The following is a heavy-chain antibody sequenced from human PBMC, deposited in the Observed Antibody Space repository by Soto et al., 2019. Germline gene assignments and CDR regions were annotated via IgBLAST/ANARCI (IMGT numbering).Heavy chain of an antibody. CDR1: GLTFRGDA. CDR2: VSGSGEMT. Sequence: GGSLRLSCAASGLTFRGDAMSWVRQAPGKGLEWVSSVSGSGEMTHYAESVKGRFTISRDNSKDTLFLQMESLRAEDTAVYYCARSEMTYNWNDWGQGTRVTVSS. J-gene: IGHJ4*02. V-gene: IGHV3-23*01. CDR3: ARSEMTYNWND. D-gene: IGHD1-20*01.